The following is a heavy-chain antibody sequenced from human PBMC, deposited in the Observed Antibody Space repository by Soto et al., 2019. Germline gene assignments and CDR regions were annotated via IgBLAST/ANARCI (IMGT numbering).Heavy chain of an antibody. V-gene: IGHV4-59*01. J-gene: IGHJ4*02. CDR3: ARAPMVLTRSYFDS. Sequence: SETLSLTCTVSDGSISNFYWSWIRQPPGKGLEWIGYISSSGNTNYNPSLKSRVSISVDTSKNQFSLNLTSVTAADTAVYYCARAPMVLTRSYFDSWGQGTPVTSPQ. D-gene: IGHD3-22*01. CDR2: ISSSGNT. CDR1: DGSISNFY.